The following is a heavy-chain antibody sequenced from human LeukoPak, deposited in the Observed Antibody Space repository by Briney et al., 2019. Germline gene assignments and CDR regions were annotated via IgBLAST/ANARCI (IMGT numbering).Heavy chain of an antibody. Sequence: SETLSLTCTVSGASVSGSPYYWGWIRQPPGKGLEWIGSIYSSGSTYYNASLQSRVAISIETSKNQISLRLNSVTAADTAIYYCAKSGGYGLIDYWGQGTLVTVSS. D-gene: IGHD1-26*01. V-gene: IGHV4-39*01. J-gene: IGHJ4*02. CDR1: GASVSGSPYY. CDR3: AKSGGYGLIDY. CDR2: IYSSGST.